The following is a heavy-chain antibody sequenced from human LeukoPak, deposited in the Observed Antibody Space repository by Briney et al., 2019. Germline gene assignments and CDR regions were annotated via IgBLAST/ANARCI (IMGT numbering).Heavy chain of an antibody. Sequence: GGSLRLSCAASGFTFDDYAMHWVRQAPGKGLEWVSGISWNSNNIVYADSVKGRFTISRDNAKNSLYLQMNSLRVEDMALYYCAKDTGKGNIVVVPAGGRAFDIWGQGTMVTASS. V-gene: IGHV3-9*03. D-gene: IGHD2-2*01. CDR2: ISWNSNNI. J-gene: IGHJ3*02. CDR3: AKDTGKGNIVVVPAGGRAFDI. CDR1: GFTFDDYA.